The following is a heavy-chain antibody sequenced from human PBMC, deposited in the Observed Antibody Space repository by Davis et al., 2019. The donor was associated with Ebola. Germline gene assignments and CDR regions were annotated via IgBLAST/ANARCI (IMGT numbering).Heavy chain of an antibody. CDR1: GLTVSSNY. D-gene: IGHD2/OR15-2a*01. CDR3: TRILRGY. CDR2: IYSGGST. J-gene: IGHJ4*02. V-gene: IGHV3-53*01. Sequence: GESLKISCAASGLTVSSNYMSWVRQAPGKGLEWVSIIYSGGSTYYADSVKGRFTISRDNAKDTLYLQMNSLRAEDTAVYYCTRILRGYWGQGALVTVSS.